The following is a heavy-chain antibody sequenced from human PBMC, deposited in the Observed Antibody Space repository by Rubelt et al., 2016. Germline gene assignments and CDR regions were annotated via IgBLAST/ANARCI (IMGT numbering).Heavy chain of an antibody. CDR3: ARVPPAGDGRDH. CDR1: EFTVSDNH. Sequence: EVQLVESGGGLIQPGGSLRLSCTASEFTVSDNHMSWVRQAPGKGLEWVSIIYTGGFTYYADSVKGRLTISRDNSKNTLYLQMNNLRDDDTAVYYCARVPPAGDGRDHWGQGTLATVSS. D-gene: IGHD7-27*01. J-gene: IGHJ4*02. CDR2: IYTGGFT. V-gene: IGHV3-53*01.